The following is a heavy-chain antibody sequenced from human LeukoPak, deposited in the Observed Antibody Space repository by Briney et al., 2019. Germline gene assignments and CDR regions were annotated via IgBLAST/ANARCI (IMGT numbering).Heavy chain of an antibody. CDR3: ARRLEVPGGIGWFDP. D-gene: IGHD2-2*01. Sequence: KPSETLSLTCTVSGGSISSYYWSWIRQPPGKGLEWIGYIYYSGSTNYNPSLKSRVTISVDRSKNQFSLKLSSVTAADTAVYYCARRLEVPGGIGWFDPWGQGTLVTVSS. J-gene: IGHJ5*02. CDR2: IYYSGST. CDR1: GGSISSYY. V-gene: IGHV4-59*12.